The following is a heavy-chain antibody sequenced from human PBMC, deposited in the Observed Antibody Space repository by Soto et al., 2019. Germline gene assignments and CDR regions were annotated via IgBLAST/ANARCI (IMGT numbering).Heavy chain of an antibody. Sequence: QVQLVQSGAEVKKPGASVKVSCKASGYTFTSYGISWVRQAPGQGLEWMGWISAYNGNTNYAQKLQGRVTMTTDTSTSTAYMELRSLRSDDTAVYYCARVRGDIVVVPSATPYYYYGMDVWGQATTVTVSS. V-gene: IGHV1-18*01. CDR3: ARVRGDIVVVPSATPYYYYGMDV. CDR2: ISAYNGNT. CDR1: GYTFTSYG. J-gene: IGHJ6*02. D-gene: IGHD2-2*01.